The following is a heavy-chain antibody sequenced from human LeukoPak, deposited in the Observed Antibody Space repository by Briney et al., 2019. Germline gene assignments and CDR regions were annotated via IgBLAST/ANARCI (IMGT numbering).Heavy chain of an antibody. CDR2: INHSGST. CDR3: ASPRAHDAFDI. Sequence: GSLRLSCAASGFTFSSYGMSWIRQPPGKGLEWIGEINHSGSTNYNPSLKSRVTISVDTSKNQFSLKLSSVTAADTAVYYCASPRAHDAFDIWGQGTMVTVSS. J-gene: IGHJ3*02. V-gene: IGHV4-34*01. CDR1: GFTFSSYG.